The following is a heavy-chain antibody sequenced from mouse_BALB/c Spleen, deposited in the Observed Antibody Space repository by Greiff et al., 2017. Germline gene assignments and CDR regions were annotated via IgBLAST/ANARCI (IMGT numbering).Heavy chain of an antibody. CDR3: ERRIGIYAMDY. CDR2: ILRGSGST. CDR1: GYTFSSYW. V-gene: IGHV1-9*01. D-gene: IGHD2-14*01. J-gene: IGHJ4*01. Sequence: VKLEESGAELMKPGGSVKLSCKATGYTFSSYWIEWVRQRPGHGLEWIGEILRGSGSTNYNEKLKGKTTFTAATSSNTVYMQLSSLTSEDTDVYCCERRIGIYAMDYWGQGTSVTVSS.